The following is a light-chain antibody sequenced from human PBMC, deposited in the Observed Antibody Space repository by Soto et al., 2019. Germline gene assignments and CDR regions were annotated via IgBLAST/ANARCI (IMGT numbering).Light chain of an antibody. J-gene: IGKJ5*01. CDR2: AAS. CDR3: QKYSSVIT. CDR1: QGISNF. V-gene: IGKV1-27*01. Sequence: DVQMTQSTSSLSASVGDRVTITCRASQGISNFLAWYQQKPGKVPKLLISAASTLQSGVPSRFSGSGSGTYFTLTITSLQPEDVATYYCQKYSSVITFGQGTRLE.